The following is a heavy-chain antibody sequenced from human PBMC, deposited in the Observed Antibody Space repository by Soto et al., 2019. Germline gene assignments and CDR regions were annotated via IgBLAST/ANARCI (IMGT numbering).Heavy chain of an antibody. D-gene: IGHD3-10*01. CDR2: INHSGST. V-gene: IGHV4-34*01. CDR1: GGSFSGYY. Sequence: SETLSLTCAVYGGSFSGYYWSWIRQPPGKGLEWIGEINHSGSTNYNPSLKSRVTISVDTSKNQFSLKLSSVTAADTAVYYCARDGSGRYYPRYYYYYGMDVWGQGTTVT. CDR3: ARDGSGRYYPRYYYYYGMDV. J-gene: IGHJ6*02.